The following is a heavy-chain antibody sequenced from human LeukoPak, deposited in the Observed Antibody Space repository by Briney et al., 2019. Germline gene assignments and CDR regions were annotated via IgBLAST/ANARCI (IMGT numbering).Heavy chain of an antibody. CDR2: IYSDGDT. Sequence: GGSLRLSCAASGFAVFSNYMNWVRQAPGKGLEWVSVIYSDGDTSYADSVKGRFTISRDISKNTLYLQMNSMRAEDTAVYYCATPSGGYWGQGTLVTVSS. J-gene: IGHJ4*02. CDR3: ATPSGGY. D-gene: IGHD6-25*01. V-gene: IGHV3-66*01. CDR1: GFAVFSNY.